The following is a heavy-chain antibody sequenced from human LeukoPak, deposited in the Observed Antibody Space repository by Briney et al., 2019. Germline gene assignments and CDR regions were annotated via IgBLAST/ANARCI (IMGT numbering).Heavy chain of an antibody. CDR3: VKDNSNWYWYFDL. D-gene: IGHD1-1*01. V-gene: IGHV3-23*01. CDR1: GFTFNNYA. Sequence: TGGSLRLSCAASGFTFNNYAMIWVRQAPGKGLEGVSVISGSGNSTYYADSVKGRFTISRDNSKNTLYLQMNSLRGEDTAVYHCVKDNSNWYWYFDLWGRGTLVTVSS. CDR2: ISGSGNST. J-gene: IGHJ2*01.